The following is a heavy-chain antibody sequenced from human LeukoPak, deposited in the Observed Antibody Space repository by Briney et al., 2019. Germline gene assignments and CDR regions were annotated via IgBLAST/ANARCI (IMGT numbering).Heavy chain of an antibody. CDR2: ISAYNGNT. D-gene: IGHD5-18*01. V-gene: IGHV1-18*01. CDR3: ARDRGYSYGYMD. J-gene: IGHJ4*02. CDR1: GYTFTSYG. Sequence: ASVKVSCKASGYTFTSYGISWVRQAPGQGLEWMGWISAYNGNTNYAQKFQGRVTITADKSTSTAYMELSSLRSEDTAVYYCARDRGYSYGYMDWGQGTLVTVSS.